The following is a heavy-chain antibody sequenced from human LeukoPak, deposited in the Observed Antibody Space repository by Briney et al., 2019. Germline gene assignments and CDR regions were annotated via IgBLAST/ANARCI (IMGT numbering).Heavy chain of an antibody. CDR3: AREIVVVPSAMGFDP. J-gene: IGHJ5*02. Sequence: ASVRVSCKASGYTFTTYYIHWVRQAPGQGLEWMGVINPSGGSTSFAQKFQARLTMTRDTSTSTVYMELSGLSSEDTAVYYCAREIVVVPSAMGFDPWGQGTLVTVSS. CDR2: INPSGGST. V-gene: IGHV1-46*01. CDR1: GYTFTTYY. D-gene: IGHD2-2*01.